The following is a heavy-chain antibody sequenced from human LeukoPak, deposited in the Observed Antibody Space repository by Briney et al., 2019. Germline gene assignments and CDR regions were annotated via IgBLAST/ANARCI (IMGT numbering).Heavy chain of an antibody. CDR1: GYTFTGYY. D-gene: IGHD5-12*01. CDR3: ARAGGYSGYDAPYYFDY. Sequence: ASVEVSCKASGYTFTGYYMHWVRQAPGQGLEWMGWINPNSGGTNYAQKFQGRVTMTRDTSISTAYMELSRLRSDDTAVYYCARAGGYSGYDAPYYFDYWGQGTLVTVSS. CDR2: INPNSGGT. J-gene: IGHJ4*02. V-gene: IGHV1-2*02.